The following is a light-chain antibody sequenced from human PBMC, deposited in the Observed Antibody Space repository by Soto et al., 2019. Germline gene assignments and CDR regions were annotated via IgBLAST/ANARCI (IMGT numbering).Light chain of an antibody. V-gene: IGLV2-14*01. CDR1: SSDVGAYNY. CDR2: DVS. CDR3: GSYTTSSNYV. J-gene: IGLJ1*01. Sequence: QSALTQPASVSGSPGQSITISCTGTSSDVGAYNYVSWYQQHPGKAPKLMIYDVSHRPSGVSHRFSGSKSGNTASLTISGLQAEDEAEYYCGSYTTSSNYVFGTGTKVTVL.